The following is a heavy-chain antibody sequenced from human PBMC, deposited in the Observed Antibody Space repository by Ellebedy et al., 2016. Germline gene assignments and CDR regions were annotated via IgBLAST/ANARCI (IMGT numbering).Heavy chain of an antibody. J-gene: IGHJ4*02. CDR2: IYYSGST. CDR3: AREVYSSAEGYFDY. CDR1: GGSFSGYY. V-gene: IGHV4-59*01. D-gene: IGHD6-19*01. Sequence: SETLSLXXAVYGGSFSGYYWSWIRQPPGKGLEWIGYIYYSGSTNYNPSLKSRVTISVDTSKNQFSLKLSSVTAADTAVYYCAREVYSSAEGYFDYWGQGTLVTVSS.